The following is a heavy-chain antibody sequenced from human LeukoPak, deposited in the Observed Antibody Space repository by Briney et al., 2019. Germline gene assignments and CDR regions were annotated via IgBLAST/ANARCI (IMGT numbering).Heavy chain of an antibody. CDR2: IYYSGST. D-gene: IGHD6-13*01. CDR3: AGRRGVGSSWDYYYGMDV. Sequence: SETLSLTCTVSGGSISSSSYYWGWIRQPPGKGLEWIGSIYYSGSTYYNPSLKSRVTISVDTSKNQFSLKLSSVTAADTAVHYCAGRRGVGSSWDYYYGMDVWGQGTTVTVSS. V-gene: IGHV4-39*07. CDR1: GGSISSSSYY. J-gene: IGHJ6*02.